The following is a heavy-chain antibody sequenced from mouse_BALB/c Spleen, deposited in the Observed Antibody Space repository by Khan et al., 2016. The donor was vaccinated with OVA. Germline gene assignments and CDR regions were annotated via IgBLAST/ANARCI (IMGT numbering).Heavy chain of an antibody. D-gene: IGHD1-1*01. Sequence: DLVTPGASVKLSCRASGYTFTSYWINWIKQRPGQGLEWIGRIAPGSGSTSYNGMFRGKATLTVDSSSNTAYIQLNSLSSEDSAVFSWARSNYYGSGRYALDYWGQGTSVTVSS. J-gene: IGHJ4*01. CDR3: ARSNYYGSGRYALDY. CDR2: IAPGSGST. V-gene: IGHV1S41*01. CDR1: GYTFTSYW.